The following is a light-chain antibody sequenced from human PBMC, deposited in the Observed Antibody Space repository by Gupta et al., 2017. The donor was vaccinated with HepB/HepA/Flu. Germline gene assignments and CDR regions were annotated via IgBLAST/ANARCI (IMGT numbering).Light chain of an antibody. J-gene: IGKJ4*01. CDR1: QSLLHSNGYNY. CDR2: LGS. CDR3: RQALQTPLT. Sequence: DIVMSQSLLPLPVTPGEPASISCRSSQSLLHSNGYNYLDWYLQKPGQSPQLLIYLGSNRASGVPDRFSGSASGTDFTLKISRVEAEDVRVYYCRQALQTPLTFGRGTKVEIK. V-gene: IGKV2-28*01.